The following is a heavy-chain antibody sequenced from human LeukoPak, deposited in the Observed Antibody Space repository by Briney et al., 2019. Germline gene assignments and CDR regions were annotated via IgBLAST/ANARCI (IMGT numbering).Heavy chain of an antibody. D-gene: IGHD3-22*01. CDR2: IYWDDDK. CDR3: AHRLTWFNKNLGWFDP. J-gene: IGHJ5*02. Sequence: SGPTLVNPTQTLTLTCTFSGFSLSTSGVGVGWIRQPPGKALEWLAFIYWDDDKRYSPSLKSRLTITKDTSRNQVVLTMISMDPVDTATYYCAHRLTWFNKNLGWFDPWGQGTLVTVSS. CDR1: GFSLSTSGVG. V-gene: IGHV2-5*02.